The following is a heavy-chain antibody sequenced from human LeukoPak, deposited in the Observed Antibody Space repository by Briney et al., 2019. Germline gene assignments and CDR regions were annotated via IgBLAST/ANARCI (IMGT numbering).Heavy chain of an antibody. V-gene: IGHV3-64D*09. J-gene: IGHJ4*02. CDR2: ISSSGGTI. CDR3: VKDLTAYTSA. CDR1: GFTFSSYV. Sequence: GGSLRLSCSASGFTFSSYVMHWVRRAPGKGLEYVSGISSSGGTIYYADSVKGRFSISRDNSKNTLDLQMSSLRAEDTAVYYCVKDLTAYTSAWGQGTLVIVSS. D-gene: IGHD2-21*01.